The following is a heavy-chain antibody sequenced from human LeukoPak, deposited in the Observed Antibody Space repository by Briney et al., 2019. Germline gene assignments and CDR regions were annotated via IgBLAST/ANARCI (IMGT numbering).Heavy chain of an antibody. CDR2: ISYDGSIK. V-gene: IGHV3-30*04. D-gene: IGHD2-15*01. Sequence: GGSLRLSCAASGFTFSSYAMHWVRQAPGKGLEWVAVISYDGSIKYYADSVKGRFTISRDNSKNTLYLQMNSLRAEDTAVYYCARDQNSGYLDYWGQGTLVTVSS. CDR1: GFTFSSYA. CDR3: ARDQNSGYLDY. J-gene: IGHJ4*02.